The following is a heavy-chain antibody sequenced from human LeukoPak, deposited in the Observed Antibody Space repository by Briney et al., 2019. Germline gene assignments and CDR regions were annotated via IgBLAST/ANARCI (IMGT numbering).Heavy chain of an antibody. V-gene: IGHV4-38-2*02. CDR2: IYHSGST. CDR3: ARDGGRAKRSPSRWLPFY. J-gene: IGHJ4*02. CDR1: GYSISSGYY. D-gene: IGHD5-12*01. Sequence: SETLSLTCTVSGYSISSGYYWGWIRQPPGKGLEWIGSIYHSGSTYYNPSLKSRVTISVDTSKNQFSLKLSSVTAADTAVYYCARDGGRAKRSPSRWLPFYWGQGTLVTVSS.